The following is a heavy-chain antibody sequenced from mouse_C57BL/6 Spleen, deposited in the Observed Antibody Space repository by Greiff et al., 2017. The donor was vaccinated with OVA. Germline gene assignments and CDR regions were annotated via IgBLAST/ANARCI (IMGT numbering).Heavy chain of an antibody. J-gene: IGHJ3*01. CDR2: IYPGSGST. V-gene: IGHV1-55*01. D-gene: IGHD1-1*01. Sequence: QVQLQQPGAELVKPGASVKMSCKASGYTFTSYWITWVKQRPGQGLEWIGDIYPGSGSTNYNEKFKGKATVTVDTSSSTAYMQLSSLTSEDSAVYYCANHGSRREGFAYWGQGTLVTVSA. CDR1: GYTFTSYW. CDR3: ANHGSRREGFAY.